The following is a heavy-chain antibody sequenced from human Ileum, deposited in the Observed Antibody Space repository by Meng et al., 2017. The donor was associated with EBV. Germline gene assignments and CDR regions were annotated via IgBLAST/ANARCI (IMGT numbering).Heavy chain of an antibody. Sequence: QGQPVQSGPEVKNPGSSVKVSCKSSGSTFSVYGITWVRQAPGQGLEWMGGIIPALGTPKYARKFQDRLTIIADKSTSTGYMELHSLTSNDTAVYFCARGTGADYWGQGTLVTVSS. CDR3: ARGTGADY. CDR2: IIPALGTP. J-gene: IGHJ4*02. D-gene: IGHD3-10*01. V-gene: IGHV1-69*06. CDR1: GSTFSVYG.